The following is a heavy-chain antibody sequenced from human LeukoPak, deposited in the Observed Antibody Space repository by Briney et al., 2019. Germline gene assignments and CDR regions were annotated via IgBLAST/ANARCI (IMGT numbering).Heavy chain of an antibody. Sequence: GGSLRLSCAASGFTFDDYAMHWVRQAPGKGLEWVSGISWNSGSIGYADSVKGRFTISRDNAKNSLYLQMNSLRAEDTALYYCAKDMYSSGWYFDYWGRGTLVTVSS. CDR1: GFTFDDYA. CDR2: ISWNSGSI. V-gene: IGHV3-9*01. CDR3: AKDMYSSGWYFDY. J-gene: IGHJ4*02. D-gene: IGHD6-19*01.